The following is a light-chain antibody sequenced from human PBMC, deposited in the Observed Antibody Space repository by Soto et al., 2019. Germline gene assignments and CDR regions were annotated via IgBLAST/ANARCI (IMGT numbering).Light chain of an antibody. CDR2: EVS. Sequence: QSALTQPASVSGSPGQSITISCTGTSSDVGGYNYVSWYQQHPGKAPKLMIYEVSNRPSGVSNRFSGSKSGNTASLTISGLHAEDEADYYCSSYTRSSTLYVFGTGTKLTVL. V-gene: IGLV2-14*01. J-gene: IGLJ1*01. CDR1: SSDVGGYNY. CDR3: SSYTRSSTLYV.